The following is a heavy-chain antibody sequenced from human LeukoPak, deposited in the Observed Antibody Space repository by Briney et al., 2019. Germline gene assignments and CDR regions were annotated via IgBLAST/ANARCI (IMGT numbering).Heavy chain of an antibody. CDR3: ARDPFGGVIAPNWFDP. CDR2: ISSSSYI. Sequence: GGSLRLSCAASGFTFSSYSMNWVRQAPGKGLEWVSSISSSSYIYYADSVKGRFTISRDNAKNSLYLQMNSLRAEDTAVYYCARDPFGGVIAPNWFDPWGQGTLVTVSS. V-gene: IGHV3-21*01. D-gene: IGHD3-16*02. CDR1: GFTFSSYS. J-gene: IGHJ5*02.